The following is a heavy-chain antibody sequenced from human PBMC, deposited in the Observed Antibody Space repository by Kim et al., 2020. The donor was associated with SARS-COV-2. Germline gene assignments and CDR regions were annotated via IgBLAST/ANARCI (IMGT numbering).Heavy chain of an antibody. CDR1: GYTFTSYG. D-gene: IGHD2-15*01. J-gene: IGHJ3*02. CDR3: ASGYCSGGSCYGSAFDI. Sequence: ASVKVSCKASGYTFTSYGISWVRQAPGQGLEWMGWISAYNGNTNYAQKLQGRVTMTTDTSTSTAYMELRSLRSDDTAVYYCASGYCSGGSCYGSAFDIWGQGTMVTVSS. V-gene: IGHV1-18*04. CDR2: ISAYNGNT.